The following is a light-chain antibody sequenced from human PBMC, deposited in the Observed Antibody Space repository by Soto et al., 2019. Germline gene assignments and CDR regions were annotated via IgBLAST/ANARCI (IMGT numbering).Light chain of an antibody. J-gene: IGKJ4*01. CDR1: QSLKKY. Sequence: IQMTQSPSSLSASVGDRVTITCRASQSLKKYLNWYQQKPGKAPRLLISGASTLQSGVPSKFSGSGSGTDFTLTISSLQPGDFATYYCQQSYSAPLTFGGGTKVEI. CDR2: GAS. V-gene: IGKV1-39*01. CDR3: QQSYSAPLT.